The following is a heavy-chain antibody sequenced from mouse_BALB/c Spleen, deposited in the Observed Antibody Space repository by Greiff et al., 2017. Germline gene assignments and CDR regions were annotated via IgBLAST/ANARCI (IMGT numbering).Heavy chain of an antibody. Sequence: EVQLQQSGPELVKPGASVKIPCKASGYTFTDYNMDWVKQSHGKSLEWIGDINPNNGGTIYNQKFKGKATLTVDKSSSTAYMELRSLTSEDTAVYYCARRPITTSGFDYWGQGTTLTVSS. D-gene: IGHD1-2*01. CDR3: ARRPITTSGFDY. J-gene: IGHJ2*01. CDR1: GYTFTDYN. CDR2: INPNNGGT. V-gene: IGHV1-18*01.